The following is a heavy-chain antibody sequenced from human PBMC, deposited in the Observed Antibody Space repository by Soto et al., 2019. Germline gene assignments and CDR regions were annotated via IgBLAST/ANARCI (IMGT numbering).Heavy chain of an antibody. V-gene: IGHV1-8*01. D-gene: IGHD3-9*01. CDR2: MNPNSGNT. J-gene: IGHJ4*02. CDR3: ARGGTYYDILTGFWYQHY. CDR1: GYTFTSYD. Sequence: QVQLVQSGAEVKKPGASVKVSCKASGYTFTSYDINWVRQATRQGLEWMGWMNPNSGNTGYSQKFQGRVTMTRNTSISTAYMELSSLRSEDTAVYYCARGGTYYDILTGFWYQHYWGQGTLVTVSS.